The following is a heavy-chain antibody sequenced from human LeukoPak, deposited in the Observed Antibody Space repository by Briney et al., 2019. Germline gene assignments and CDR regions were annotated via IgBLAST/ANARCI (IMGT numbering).Heavy chain of an antibody. D-gene: IGHD5-24*01. V-gene: IGHV3-48*04. CDR2: ISRSGSTI. CDR3: ARRMATPPYFDY. CDR1: GFTFRSYT. J-gene: IGHJ4*02. Sequence: GGSLRLSCTASGFTFRSYTMNWVRQAPGKGLEWVSYISRSGSTIYYADSAKGRFTISRDNANNSLYLQVNSLRAEDTAVYYCARRMATPPYFDYWGQGTLVTVSS.